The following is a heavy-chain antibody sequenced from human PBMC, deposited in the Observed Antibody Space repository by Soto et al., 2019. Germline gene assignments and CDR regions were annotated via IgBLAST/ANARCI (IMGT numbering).Heavy chain of an antibody. Sequence: ASVKVSCKASGYTFTSYGISWVRQAPGQGLEWMGWISAHNGNTNYAQKLQGRVFMTTDTSTSTAYMELSSLRSEDTAVYYCARGGVVVTAIRSDAFDIWGQGTMVTVSS. J-gene: IGHJ3*02. V-gene: IGHV1-18*04. CDR1: GYTFTSYG. CDR2: ISAHNGNT. D-gene: IGHD2-21*02. CDR3: ARGGVVVTAIRSDAFDI.